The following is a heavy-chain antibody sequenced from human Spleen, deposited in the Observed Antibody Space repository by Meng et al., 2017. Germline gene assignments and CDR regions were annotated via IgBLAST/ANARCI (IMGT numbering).Heavy chain of an antibody. CDR2: NRNKANSYTK. CDR1: GFTLGEYY. D-gene: IGHD2-8*01. CDR3: VIVMVYANTFDY. V-gene: IGHV3-72*01. J-gene: IGHJ4*02. Sequence: GGSLRLSCAASGFTLGEYYMDWVRQAPGKGLEWVGRNRNKANSYTKEDAASVKGRITISRDDSKNSLYLQMNSLKNEDTAVYYCVIVMVYANTFDYWGQGTLVTVSS.